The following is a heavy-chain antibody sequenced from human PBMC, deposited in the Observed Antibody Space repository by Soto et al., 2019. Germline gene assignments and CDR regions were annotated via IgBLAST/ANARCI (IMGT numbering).Heavy chain of an antibody. V-gene: IGHV1-69*01. CDR2: IIPIFGTA. CDR3: ANSGAMDPFDY. J-gene: IGHJ4*02. Sequence: SVKVSCKASGGTFSSYAISWVRQAPGQGLECMGGIIPIFGTANYAQKFQGRVTITADESTSTAYMELSSLRFEDTAVYYCANSGAMDPFDYWGQGTLVTVSS. D-gene: IGHD5-18*01. CDR1: GGTFSSYA.